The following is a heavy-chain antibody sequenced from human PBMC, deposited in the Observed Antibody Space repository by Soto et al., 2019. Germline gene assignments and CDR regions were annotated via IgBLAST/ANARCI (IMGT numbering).Heavy chain of an antibody. J-gene: IGHJ4*02. Sequence: ESGGGLIQPGESLRLSCAASGFTVSSNNMNWVRQAPGKGLEWVSVIHSGGDTYYADSVKGRFIISRDNSKNMLYLQMNSLRAEDTALYYCARDSGYQIDYWGRGTLVTVSS. CDR2: IHSGGDT. D-gene: IGHD3-22*01. CDR3: ARDSGYQIDY. CDR1: GFTVSSNN. V-gene: IGHV3-53*01.